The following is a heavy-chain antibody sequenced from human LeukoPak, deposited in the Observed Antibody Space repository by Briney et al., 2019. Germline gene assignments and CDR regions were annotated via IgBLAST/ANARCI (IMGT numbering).Heavy chain of an antibody. V-gene: IGHV4-59*01. CDR1: GGSISGYH. CDR2: IYYSGSS. CDR3: ARVPRSYYYYYYMDV. Sequence: SETLSLTCNVSGGSISGYHRSWIRQPPGKGLEWLGYIYYSGSSNYNPSLKSRVTISADTSKNQFSLKLSSVTAADTAVYYCARVPRSYYYYYYMDVWGKGTTVTVSS. J-gene: IGHJ6*03.